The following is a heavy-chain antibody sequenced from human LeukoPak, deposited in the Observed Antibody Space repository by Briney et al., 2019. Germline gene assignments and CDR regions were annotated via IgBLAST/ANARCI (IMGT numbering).Heavy chain of an antibody. CDR1: GGSISSSSYY. J-gene: IGHJ4*02. Sequence: SETLSLTCTVSGGSISSSSYYWGWIRQPPGKGLEWIGSIYYSGSTYYNPSLKSRVTISVDTTKNQFSLKLSSVTAADTAVYYCARLSSGSYSLYYWGQGTLVTVSS. V-gene: IGHV4-39*01. CDR2: IYYSGST. CDR3: ARLSSGSYSLYY. D-gene: IGHD1-26*01.